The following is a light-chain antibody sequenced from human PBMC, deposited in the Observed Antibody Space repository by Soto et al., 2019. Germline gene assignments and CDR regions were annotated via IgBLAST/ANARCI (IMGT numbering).Light chain of an antibody. Sequence: QSVLTQPASVSGSPGQSITISCTGTSSDVGGYNYVSWYQQHPGKAPKLMIYDVSNRPSGVSNRFSGSKAVNTASLTISGLQAEDEADYYCSSYTSSSTLRVFGGGTQRTV. CDR3: SSYTSSSTLRV. J-gene: IGLJ2*01. CDR1: SSDVGGYNY. CDR2: DVS. V-gene: IGLV2-14*01.